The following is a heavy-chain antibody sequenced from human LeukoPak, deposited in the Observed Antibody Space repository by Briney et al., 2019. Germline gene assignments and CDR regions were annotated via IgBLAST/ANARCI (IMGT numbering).Heavy chain of an antibody. CDR3: ARDRARVFDY. J-gene: IGHJ4*02. CDR2: ISYDGSNK. V-gene: IGHV3-30*04. CDR1: GFTFSSYA. D-gene: IGHD5-12*01. Sequence: GRSLRLSCAASGFTFSSYAVHWVRQAPGKGLEWVAVISYDGSNKYYADSVKGRFTISRDNSKNTLYLQMNSLRAEDTAVYYCARDRARVFDYWGQGTLVAVSS.